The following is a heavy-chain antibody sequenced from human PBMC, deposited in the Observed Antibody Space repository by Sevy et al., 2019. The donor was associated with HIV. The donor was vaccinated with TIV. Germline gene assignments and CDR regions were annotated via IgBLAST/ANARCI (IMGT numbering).Heavy chain of an antibody. CDR2: ISGSGDNT. D-gene: IGHD3-3*01. CDR3: AKNENFWSGYLAMDV. J-gene: IGHJ6*02. CDR1: GINFCKFG. V-gene: IGHV3-23*01. Sequence: GFLKLPCGSSGINFCKFGMKWVTQNSGKGVGVVLSISGSGDNTYYGDFVKGRVTISRDISYNTVTLQMSSLRAEDTAVYYCAKNENFWSGYLAMDVWGQGTTVTVSS.